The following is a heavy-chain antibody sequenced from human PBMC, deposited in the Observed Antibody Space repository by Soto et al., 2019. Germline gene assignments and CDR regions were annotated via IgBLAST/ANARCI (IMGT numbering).Heavy chain of an antibody. J-gene: IGHJ4*02. CDR1: GGTFSSYA. D-gene: IGHD3-3*01. CDR3: ARDHLQPCFGVVLAWTPDC. CDR2: IIPIFGTA. V-gene: IGHV1-69*01. Sequence: QVQLVQSGAEVKKPGSSVKVSCKASGGTFSSYAISWVRQAPGQGLEWMGGIIPIFGTANYAQKFQGRVTITADESKSTAYMELSTLRSEDTAVYYCARDHLQPCFGVVLAWTPDCWGQGTLVTVSS.